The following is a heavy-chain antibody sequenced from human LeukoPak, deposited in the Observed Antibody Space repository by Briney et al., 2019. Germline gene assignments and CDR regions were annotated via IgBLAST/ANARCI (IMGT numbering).Heavy chain of an antibody. CDR2: IIPILGIA. CDR3: ARYCSSTSCYPGPRHWYFDL. J-gene: IGHJ2*01. D-gene: IGHD2-2*01. Sequence: SVKVSCKASGYTFTRYAISWVRQAPGQGLEWMGRIIPILGIANYAQKFQGRVTITADKSTSTAYMELSSLRSEDTAVYYCARYCSSTSCYPGPRHWYFDLWGRGTLVTVSS. V-gene: IGHV1-69*04. CDR1: GYTFTRYA.